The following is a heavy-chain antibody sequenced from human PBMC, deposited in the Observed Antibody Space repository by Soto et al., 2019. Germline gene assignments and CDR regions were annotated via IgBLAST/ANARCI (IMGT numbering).Heavy chain of an antibody. CDR2: TYYRSIWRT. CDR1: GDSVSSTDTV. V-gene: IGHV6-1*01. CDR3: ARLVGNSWLDH. Sequence: QVQLQQSGPGLVKPSQTLSLTCAISGDSVSSTDTVWNWIRQSPSRGLEWLGRTYYRSIWRTEYAVSVNSRMTINPDASKNQFSLQLNSVTPEDKAMYFCARLVGNSWLDHWGQGTLVTVSA. D-gene: IGHD6-6*01. J-gene: IGHJ5*02.